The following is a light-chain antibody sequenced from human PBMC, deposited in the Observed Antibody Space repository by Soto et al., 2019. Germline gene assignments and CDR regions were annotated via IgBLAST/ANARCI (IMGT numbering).Light chain of an antibody. Sequence: DIQMTQSPSSLSASVGDRVTISCRASQSISTYLNWYQQKPGIAPKLLIYAASTLQTRVPSRFSGSGSGTGFTLTISSLQPEDFATYYCQQSYSSPWTFGQGTKVEVK. CDR1: QSISTY. V-gene: IGKV1-39*01. CDR3: QQSYSSPWT. CDR2: AAS. J-gene: IGKJ1*01.